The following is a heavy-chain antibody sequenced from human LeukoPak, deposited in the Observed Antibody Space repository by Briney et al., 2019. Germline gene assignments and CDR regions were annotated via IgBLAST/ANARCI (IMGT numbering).Heavy chain of an antibody. V-gene: IGHV3-48*03. CDR1: GFTFGSYA. Sequence: QTGGSLRLSCAASGFTFGSYAMTWVRQAPGRGLEWVSYISSLSSTIYYADSVKGRFTISRDNAKNSLFLQMNSLRAEDTAVYYCAREGVVLADNWGRGTLVTVSS. CDR3: AREGVVLADN. D-gene: IGHD2-15*01. CDR2: ISSLSSTI. J-gene: IGHJ4*02.